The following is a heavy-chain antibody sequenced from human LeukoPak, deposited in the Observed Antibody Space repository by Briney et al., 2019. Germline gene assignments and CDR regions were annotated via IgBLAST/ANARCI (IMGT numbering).Heavy chain of an antibody. CDR3: ARDRNDFWSGYYNWFDP. CDR1: GYTFTGYY. V-gene: IGHV1-2*06. Sequence: GASVKVSCKASGYTFTGYYMHWVRQAPGQGLEWMGRINPKSGGTNYAQKFQGRVTMTRDTSISTAYMELSRLRSDDTAVYYCARDRNDFWSGYYNWFDPWGQGTLVTVSS. CDR2: INPKSGGT. D-gene: IGHD3-3*01. J-gene: IGHJ5*02.